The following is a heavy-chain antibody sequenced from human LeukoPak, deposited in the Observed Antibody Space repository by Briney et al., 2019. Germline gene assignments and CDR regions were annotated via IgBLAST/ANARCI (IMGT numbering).Heavy chain of an antibody. V-gene: IGHV3-48*03. J-gene: IGHJ4*02. CDR2: ISSSGSTI. CDR1: GFTFSSYE. D-gene: IGHD3-9*01. CDR3: AKGGSLRYFDWDY. Sequence: PGGSLRLSCAASGFTFSSYEMNWVRQAPGKGLEWVSYISSSGSTIYYADSVKGRFTISRDNAKNSLYLQMNSLRAEDTAVYYCAKGGSLRYFDWDYWGQGTLVTVSS.